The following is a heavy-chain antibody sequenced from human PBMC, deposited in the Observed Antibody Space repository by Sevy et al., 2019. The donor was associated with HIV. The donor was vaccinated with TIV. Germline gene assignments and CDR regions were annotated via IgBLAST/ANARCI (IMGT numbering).Heavy chain of an antibody. D-gene: IGHD5-18*01. Sequence: GGSLRLSCAASGFPVSSNYMSWVRQAPGKGLEWVSFMYSDGSTYHADSVTGRFTISRDNSKNTLYLQMNSLRVEDTAVYYCVRGKSGYGYGLDYWGQGPLVTVSS. V-gene: IGHV3-66*01. J-gene: IGHJ4*02. CDR1: GFPVSSNY. CDR3: VRGKSGYGYGLDY. CDR2: MYSDGST.